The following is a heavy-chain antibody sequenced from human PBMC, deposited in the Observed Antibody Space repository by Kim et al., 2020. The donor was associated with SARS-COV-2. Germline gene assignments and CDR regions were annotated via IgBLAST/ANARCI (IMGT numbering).Heavy chain of an antibody. CDR1: GFTFSSYS. CDR3: ARDSLEWLLVHGVDYYYGMDV. D-gene: IGHD3-3*01. CDR2: ISSSSSYI. Sequence: GGSLRLSCAASGFTFSSYSMNWVRQAPGKGLEWVSSISSSSSYIYYADSVKGRFTISRDNAKNSLYLQMNSLRAEDTAVYYCARDSLEWLLVHGVDYYYGMDVWGQGTTVTVSS. V-gene: IGHV3-21*01. J-gene: IGHJ6*02.